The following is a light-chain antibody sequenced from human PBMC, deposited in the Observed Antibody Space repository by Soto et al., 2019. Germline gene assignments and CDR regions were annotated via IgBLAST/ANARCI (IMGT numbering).Light chain of an antibody. J-gene: IGLJ1*01. CDR2: DVT. V-gene: IGLV2-14*03. CDR1: SSNIGSFNY. CDR3: SSYTSASTLYV. Sequence: QAVVTQPASVSGSPGQSITISCTGTSSNIGSFNYVSWYQHHPGKAPKLIIYDVTSRPSGISSRFSGFKSGDTAALTISGLQAEDEADYYCSSYTSASTLYVFGTGTKLAVL.